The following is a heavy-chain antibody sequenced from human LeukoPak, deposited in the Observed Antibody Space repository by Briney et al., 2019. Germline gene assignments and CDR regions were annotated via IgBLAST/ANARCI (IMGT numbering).Heavy chain of an antibody. CDR3: ARDGEVLSSSWFWFDP. CDR2: IYHSGSA. D-gene: IGHD6-13*01. Sequence: PSETLSLTCTVSGYSISNGYYWGWIRQPPGKWLEWIGNIYHSGSAYYNPSLKSRVTISVDTSKNQFSLKLSSVTAADTAVYYCARDGEVLSSSWFWFDPWGQGTLVTVSS. CDR1: GYSISNGYY. J-gene: IGHJ5*02. V-gene: IGHV4-38-2*02.